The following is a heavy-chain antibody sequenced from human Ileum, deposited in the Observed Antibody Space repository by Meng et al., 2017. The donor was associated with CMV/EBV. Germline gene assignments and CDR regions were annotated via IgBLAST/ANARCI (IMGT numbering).Heavy chain of an antibody. V-gene: IGHV3-30*02. CDR2: IRYDGSNA. CDR3: ASDVGRSDSKRFFDP. J-gene: IGHJ5*02. Sequence: GGSLRLSCAASGFTFSSYGMHWLRQAPGKGLEWVAFIRYDGSNAFHADSVKGRFNISRDNSKNTLYVQMNSLRRDDTAMYYCASDVGRSDSKRFFDPWGQGTLVTVSS. D-gene: IGHD3-3*01. CDR1: GFTFSSYG.